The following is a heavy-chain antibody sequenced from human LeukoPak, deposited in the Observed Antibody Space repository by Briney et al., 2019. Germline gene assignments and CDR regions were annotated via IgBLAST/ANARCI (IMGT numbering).Heavy chain of an antibody. J-gene: IGHJ3*02. CDR2: IKQDGSEK. CDR1: GFTFSSYW. D-gene: IGHD3-22*01. V-gene: IGHV3-7*01. CDR3: ARELDSSGYYYSGAFDI. Sequence: PGGSLRLSCVASGFTFSSYWMSWVRQAPGKGLEWVANIKQDGSEKYYVDSVKGRFTISRDNAKNSLYLQMNSLRAEDTAVYYCARELDSSGYYYSGAFDIWGQGTMVTVSS.